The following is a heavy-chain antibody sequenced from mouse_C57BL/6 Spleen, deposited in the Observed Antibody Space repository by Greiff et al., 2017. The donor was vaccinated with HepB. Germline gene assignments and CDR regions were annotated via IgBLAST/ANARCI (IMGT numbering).Heavy chain of an antibody. CDR3: ASLGDYGAWFAD. V-gene: IGHV5-6*01. CDR2: ISSGGSYT. J-gene: IGHJ3*01. D-gene: IGHD2-4*01. CDR1: GFTFSSYG. Sequence: EVMLVESGGDLVKPGGSLKLSCAASGFTFSSYGMSWVRQTPDKRLEWVATISSGGSYTYYPDSVKGRFTISRDNAKNTLYLQMSSLKSEDTAMYYCASLGDYGAWFADWGQGTLVTVSA.